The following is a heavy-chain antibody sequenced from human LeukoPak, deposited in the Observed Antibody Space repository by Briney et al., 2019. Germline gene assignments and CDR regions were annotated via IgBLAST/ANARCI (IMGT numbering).Heavy chain of an antibody. J-gene: IGHJ4*02. D-gene: IGHD1-26*01. CDR1: GGSISNYY. V-gene: IGHV4-39*07. CDR2: IYYSGST. CDR3: ARVRRELLGLDY. Sequence: SETLSLTCTVSGGSISNYYWGWIRQPPGKGLEWIGSIYYSGSTYYNPSPKSRVTISVDTSKNQFSLKLSSVTAADTAVYYCARVRRELLGLDYWGQGTLVTVSS.